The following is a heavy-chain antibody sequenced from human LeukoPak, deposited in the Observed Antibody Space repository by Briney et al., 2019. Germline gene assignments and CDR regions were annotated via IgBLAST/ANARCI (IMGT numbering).Heavy chain of an antibody. Sequence: GASVKVSCKASGYTFTSYDINWVRQATGQGLEWMGWMNPNSGNTGYAQKFQGRVTMTRNTSISTAYMELSSLRSEDTAAYYCARGAERYCSSTSCYWGPNWFDPWGQGTLVTVSS. CDR1: GYTFTSYD. V-gene: IGHV1-8*01. J-gene: IGHJ5*02. CDR3: ARGAERYCSSTSCYWGPNWFDP. D-gene: IGHD2-2*01. CDR2: MNPNSGNT.